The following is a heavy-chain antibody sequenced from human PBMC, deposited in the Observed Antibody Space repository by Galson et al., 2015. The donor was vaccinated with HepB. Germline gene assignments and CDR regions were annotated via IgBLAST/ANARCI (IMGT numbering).Heavy chain of an antibody. Sequence: SLRLSCAASGFTFSNYGMHWVRQAPGKGLEWVAVISYDGSNTYYADSVKGRFTISRDNSKNTSYLQMNSLRAEDTALYYCAKDPYLYSALAGTMAGFDYWGQGTLVTVSS. CDR1: GFTFSNYG. D-gene: IGHD6-19*01. J-gene: IGHJ4*02. CDR3: AKDPYLYSALAGTMAGFDY. V-gene: IGHV3-30*18. CDR2: ISYDGSNT.